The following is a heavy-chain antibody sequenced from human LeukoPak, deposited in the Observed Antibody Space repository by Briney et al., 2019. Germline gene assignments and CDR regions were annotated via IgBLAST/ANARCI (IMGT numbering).Heavy chain of an antibody. CDR3: ASTTYYYDSSGYYSGLAFDY. CDR1: GGSISSGGYY. D-gene: IGHD3-22*01. V-gene: IGHV4-30-2*01. Sequence: SETLSLTCTVSGGSISSGGYYWSWIRQPPGKGLEWIGYIYHSGSTYYNPSLKSRVTISVDRSKNQFSLKLSSVTAADTAVYYCASTTYYYDSSGYYSGLAFDYWGQGTLVTVSS. CDR2: IYHSGST. J-gene: IGHJ4*02.